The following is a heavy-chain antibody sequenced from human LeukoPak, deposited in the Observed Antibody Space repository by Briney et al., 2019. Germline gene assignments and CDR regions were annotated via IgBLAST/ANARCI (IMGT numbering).Heavy chain of an antibody. J-gene: IGHJ4*02. CDR3: VKGRLGGIVGQLDH. V-gene: IGHV3-33*03. CDR2: IWYDGSNE. CDR1: GFTFRSYG. Sequence: GGSLRLSCVASGFTFRSYGMHWVRQAPGKGLEWVAVIWYDGSNEHYADSVKGRFAISRDNSKNTLSLQMNSLRVGDSAVYYCVKGRLGGIVGQLDHWGQGTLVTVSS. D-gene: IGHD1-26*01.